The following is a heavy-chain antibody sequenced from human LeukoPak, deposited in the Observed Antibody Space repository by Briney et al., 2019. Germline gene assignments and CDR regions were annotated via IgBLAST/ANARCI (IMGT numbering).Heavy chain of an antibody. CDR2: MYYSGST. CDR3: ARAPVVGATAFDI. CDR1: GGSISSSSYY. V-gene: IGHV4-39*07. D-gene: IGHD1-26*01. Sequence: PSETLSLTCTVSGGSISSSSYYWGWIRQPPGKGLEWIGSMYYSGSTYYNPSLKSRVTISVDTSKNQFSLKLSSVTAADTAVYYCARAPVVGATAFDIWGQGTMVTVSS. J-gene: IGHJ3*02.